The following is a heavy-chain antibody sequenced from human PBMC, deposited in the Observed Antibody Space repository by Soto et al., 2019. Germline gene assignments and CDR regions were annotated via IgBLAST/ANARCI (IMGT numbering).Heavy chain of an antibody. CDR2: ISYDGGDK. CDR1: GFTISSDV. Sequence: PGGALRLSFAASGFTISSDVMHGVRQGPGNGLEWVAVISYDGGDKYYKDYVKGRFTISRDNSKNTLYLQMNRMRAEDTAVYYCATDFFRYYYDSSGHIDYWGQGT. J-gene: IGHJ4*02. V-gene: IGHV3-30*03. D-gene: IGHD3-22*01. CDR3: ATDFFRYYYDSSGHIDY.